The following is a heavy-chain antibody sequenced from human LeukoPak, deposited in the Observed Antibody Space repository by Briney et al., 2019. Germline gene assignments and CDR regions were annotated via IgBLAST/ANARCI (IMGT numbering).Heavy chain of an antibody. D-gene: IGHD1-14*01. Sequence: SETLSLTCSVSGGSISSGSYYWSWLRQPAGKGLEWIGRMSSSGSTDYNPSLRGRVVILVDTSKNQFSVKLSSVTAADTAVYYCAKTASWFDPWGQGILVTVSS. V-gene: IGHV4-61*02. CDR1: GGSISSGSYY. CDR2: MSSSGST. J-gene: IGHJ5*02. CDR3: AKTASWFDP.